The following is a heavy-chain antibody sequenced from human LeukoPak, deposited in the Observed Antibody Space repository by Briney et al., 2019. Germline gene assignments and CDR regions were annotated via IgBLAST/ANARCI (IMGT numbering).Heavy chain of an antibody. Sequence: SETLSLTCTVSGGSISSSSYYWGWIRQPPGKGLEWIGSIYYSGSTYYNPSLKSRVTISVDTSKNQFSLKLSSVTAADTAVYYCARDLHLYDSSGLDYWGQGTLVTVSS. CDR3: ARDLHLYDSSGLDY. CDR1: GGSISSSSYY. CDR2: IYYSGST. D-gene: IGHD3-22*01. V-gene: IGHV4-39*02. J-gene: IGHJ4*02.